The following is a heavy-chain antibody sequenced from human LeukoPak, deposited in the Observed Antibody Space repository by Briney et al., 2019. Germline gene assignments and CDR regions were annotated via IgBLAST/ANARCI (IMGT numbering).Heavy chain of an antibody. CDR3: ARDSFPRGSGYSDY. V-gene: IGHV3-7*03. D-gene: IGHD3-22*01. Sequence: GGSLRLSCAASGFTFSSYWMSWVRQAPGKGLEWVANIKQDGSEKYYVDSVKGRFTISRDNAKNSLYLQMNNLRAEDTAVYYCARDSFPRGSGYSDYWGQGTLVTVSS. J-gene: IGHJ4*02. CDR1: GFTFSSYW. CDR2: IKQDGSEK.